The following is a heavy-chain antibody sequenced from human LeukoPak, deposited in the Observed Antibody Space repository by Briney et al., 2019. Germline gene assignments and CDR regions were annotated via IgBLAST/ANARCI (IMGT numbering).Heavy chain of an antibody. CDR1: GYSFTSYW. D-gene: IGHD3-22*01. J-gene: IGHJ5*02. Sequence: LGGSLKISCKGSGYSFTSYWISWVGQMPGKGLEWMGRIDPGDSQTNYSPSFQGHVTISADKSISTAYLQWSSLKASDTAMYYCARHSSVLNSFDPWGQGTLVTVSS. CDR3: ARHSSVLNSFDP. CDR2: IDPGDSQT. V-gene: IGHV5-10-1*01.